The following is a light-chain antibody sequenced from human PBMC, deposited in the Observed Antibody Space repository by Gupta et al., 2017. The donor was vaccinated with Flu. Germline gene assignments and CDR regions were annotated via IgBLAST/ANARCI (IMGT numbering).Light chain of an antibody. V-gene: IGLV3-1*01. Sequence: SYELTQPPSVSVSPGQTASITCSGDKLGDKYACWYQQKPGQSPVLVIYQDSKRPSGIPERFSGSNSGNTATLTISGTQARDEADYYCQAWDSSTPNWVFGGGTKLTVL. CDR1: KLGDKY. CDR3: QAWDSSTPNWV. CDR2: QDS. J-gene: IGLJ3*02.